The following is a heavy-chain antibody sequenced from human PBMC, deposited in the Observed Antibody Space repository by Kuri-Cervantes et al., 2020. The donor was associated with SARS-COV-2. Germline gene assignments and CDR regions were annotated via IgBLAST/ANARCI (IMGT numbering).Heavy chain of an antibody. J-gene: IGHJ6*04. Sequence: SETLSLTCTVYGGSFSGYYWSWIRPPPGKGLEWIGEINHSGSTNYNPSLKSRVTISVDTSKNQFSLKLSSVTAADTAVYYCARPGGFLDVWGKGTTVTVSS. CDR1: GGSFSGYY. CDR3: ARPGGFLDV. CDR2: INHSGST. D-gene: IGHD4-23*01. V-gene: IGHV4-34*01.